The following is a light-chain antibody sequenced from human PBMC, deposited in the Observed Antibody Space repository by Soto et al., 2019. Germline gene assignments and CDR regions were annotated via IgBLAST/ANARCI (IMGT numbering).Light chain of an antibody. CDR1: QSVSSSY. J-gene: IGKJ2*01. Sequence: EIVLTQSPGTLSLSPGERATLSCRASQSVSSSYLAWYQQKPGQAPRLLIYGASSRATGIPDRFSGSGSGTDFTLTISRLDPEAFAVYYCHQNGSSPYTFGQGTKLEIK. CDR2: GAS. V-gene: IGKV3-20*01. CDR3: HQNGSSPYT.